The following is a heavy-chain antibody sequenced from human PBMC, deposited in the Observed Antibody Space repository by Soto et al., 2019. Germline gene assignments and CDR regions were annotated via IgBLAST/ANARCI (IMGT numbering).Heavy chain of an antibody. CDR3: ARDAHGYSSGWYDAHFDY. D-gene: IGHD6-19*01. CDR2: IYYSGST. Sequence: SETLSLTCTVSGGSISSYYWNWIRQPPGKGLEWIGYIYYSGSTNYNPSLKSRVTISVDTSKNQFSLQLNSVTPEDTAVYYCARDAHGYSSGWYDAHFDYWGQGTLVTVSS. V-gene: IGHV4-59*12. CDR1: GGSISSYY. J-gene: IGHJ4*02.